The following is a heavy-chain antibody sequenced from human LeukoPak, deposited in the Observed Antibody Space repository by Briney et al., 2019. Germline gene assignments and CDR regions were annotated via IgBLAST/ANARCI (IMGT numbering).Heavy chain of an antibody. CDR3: THSKRGGGYYINAFAV. D-gene: IGHD1-26*01. CDR2: SYSGGNA. J-gene: IGHJ3*01. V-gene: IGHV4-59*01. Sequence: SETLSLTCTVSGASTSAYYWSWIRQPPGKGLEWIGYSYSGGNANYNPSLKSRVTISIDTSENQFSLRLTSVTAADTAIYFCTHSKRGGGYYINAFAVWGQGALVTISS. CDR1: GASTSAYY.